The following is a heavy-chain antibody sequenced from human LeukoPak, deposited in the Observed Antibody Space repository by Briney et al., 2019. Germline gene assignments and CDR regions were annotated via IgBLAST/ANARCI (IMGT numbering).Heavy chain of an antibody. Sequence: SETLSLTCTVSGYSISSGYYWGWIRQPPGQGLEWIGSIYHSGSTYYNPSLKSRVTISVDKSKNQFSLKLSSVTAADTAVYYCARVFDWFDPWGQGTLVTVSS. CDR2: IYHSGST. CDR3: ARVFDWFDP. CDR1: GYSISSGYY. V-gene: IGHV4-38-2*02. J-gene: IGHJ5*02.